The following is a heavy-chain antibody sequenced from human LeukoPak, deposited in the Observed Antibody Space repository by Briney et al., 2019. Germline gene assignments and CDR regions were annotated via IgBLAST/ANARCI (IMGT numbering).Heavy chain of an antibody. D-gene: IGHD6-19*01. V-gene: IGHV4-34*01. CDR2: INHSGST. CDR3: ARGPQGAVAEPTPLDY. CDR1: GFTFSTYW. J-gene: IGHJ4*02. Sequence: GSLRLSCAASGFTFSTYWMTWVRQPPGKGLEWIGEINHSGSTNYNPSLKSRVTISVDTSKNQFSLKLSSVTAADTAVYYCARGPQGAVAEPTPLDYWGQGTLVTVSS.